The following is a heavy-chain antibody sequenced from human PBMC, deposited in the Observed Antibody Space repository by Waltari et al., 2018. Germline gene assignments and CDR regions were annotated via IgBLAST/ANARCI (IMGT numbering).Heavy chain of an antibody. CDR3: VYFGGGMDV. J-gene: IGHJ6*02. CDR1: GFNFDYYV. Sequence: RLVESGGGWVQPGRSLRLSCAASGFNFDYYVRNWVRQAPGQGLEWVSGINWNGADIHYADSVKGRFTISRDNAKNSLFLDISNLRPEDSALYYCVYFGGGMDVWGQGTAVTVSS. D-gene: IGHD3-16*01. CDR2: INWNGADI. V-gene: IGHV3-9*01.